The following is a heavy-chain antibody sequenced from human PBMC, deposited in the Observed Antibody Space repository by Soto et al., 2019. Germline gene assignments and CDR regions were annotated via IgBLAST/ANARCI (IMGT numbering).Heavy chain of an antibody. V-gene: IGHV4-39*01. CDR3: ATQEGIYGGNSRGDYYYGMDV. CDR2: IYYSGST. CDR1: GRSISSSSYN. J-gene: IGHJ6*02. Sequence: SEPLSLTCTVAGRSISSSSYNWGWIRQQPGEGLEWIGSIYYSGSTYYNPSLKSRVTISVDTSKNPFSLKLSSVTAAGTVVYYCATQEGIYGGNSRGDYYYGMDVWGQGTTVTVSS. D-gene: IGHD2-21*02.